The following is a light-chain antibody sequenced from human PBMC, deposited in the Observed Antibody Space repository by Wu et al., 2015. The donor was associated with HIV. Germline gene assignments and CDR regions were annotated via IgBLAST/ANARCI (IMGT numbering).Light chain of an antibody. J-gene: IGKJ2*01. V-gene: IGKV3-15*01. Sequence: ERVMAQSPATLSVSPGESVTLSCKASQSIGNNLAWYQQKLGQAPRLLIYDASTRATGIPGRFTGSGSGTEFTLTISSLQSEDFAVYYCQQYNNWPPYNFGQGTKLEI. CDR1: QSIGNN. CDR3: QQYNNWPPYN. CDR2: DAS.